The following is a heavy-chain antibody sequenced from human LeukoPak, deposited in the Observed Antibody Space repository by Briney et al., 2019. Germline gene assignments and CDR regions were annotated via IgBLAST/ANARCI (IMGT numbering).Heavy chain of an antibody. CDR3: ARDRYYGSGSYYYYGMDV. CDR1: GFTVSSNY. J-gene: IGHJ6*02. D-gene: IGHD3-10*01. CDR2: IYSGGST. Sequence: GGSLRLSCAASGFTVSSNYMSWVRQAPGKGLEWVPVIYSGGSTYYADSVKGRFTISRHNSKNTLYLQMNSLRAEDTAVYYCARDRYYGSGSYYYYGMDVWGQGTTVTVSS. V-gene: IGHV3-53*04.